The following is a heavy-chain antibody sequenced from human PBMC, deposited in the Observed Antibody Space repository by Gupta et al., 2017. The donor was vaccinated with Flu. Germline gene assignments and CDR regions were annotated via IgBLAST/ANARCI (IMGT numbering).Heavy chain of an antibody. V-gene: IGHV1-69*01. CDR1: SA. D-gene: IGHD6-19*01. Sequence: SAISWMRQAPGQGLEWMGQIIPLFGTPNYAQKLQGRVTITADESTRTADSELSSLRTEDTAIYYCSRLRATVASSEYDYWGEGTLVAVSS. CDR2: IIPLFGTP. J-gene: IGHJ4*02. CDR3: SRLRATVASSEYDY.